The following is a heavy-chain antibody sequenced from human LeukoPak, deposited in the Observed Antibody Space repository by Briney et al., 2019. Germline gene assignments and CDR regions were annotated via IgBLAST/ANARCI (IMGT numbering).Heavy chain of an antibody. CDR2: ISAYNGNT. Sequence: ASVKVSCKASGYTFTSYGISWVRQAPGQGLEWMGWISAYNGNTNYAQKLQGRVTTTTDTSTSTAYMELRSLRSDDTAVYYCARDAPNYSNLYYYYYGMDVWGQGTTVTVSS. V-gene: IGHV1-18*01. CDR1: GYTFTSYG. D-gene: IGHD4-11*01. J-gene: IGHJ6*02. CDR3: ARDAPNYSNLYYYYYGMDV.